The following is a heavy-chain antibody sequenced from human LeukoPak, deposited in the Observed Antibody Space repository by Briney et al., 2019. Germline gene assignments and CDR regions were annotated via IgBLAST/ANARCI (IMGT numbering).Heavy chain of an antibody. D-gene: IGHD2-2*02. CDR1: GFTVSGNY. J-gene: IGHJ4*02. V-gene: IGHV3-11*01. CDR3: ARDPGHCSSTSCYKFFDY. CDR2: SSSSGSTR. Sequence: PGGSLRLSCAAPGFTVSGNYMSWVRQAPGKGLEWVSYSSSSGSTRYYADSVKGRFTVSRDNAKNSLYLQMNSLRAEDTAVYYCARDPGHCSSTSCYKFFDYWGQGTLVTVSS.